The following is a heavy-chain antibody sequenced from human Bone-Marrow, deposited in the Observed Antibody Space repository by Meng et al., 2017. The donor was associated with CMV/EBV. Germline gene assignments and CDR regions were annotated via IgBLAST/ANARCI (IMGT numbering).Heavy chain of an antibody. CDR2: IRYDGSNK. J-gene: IGHJ4*02. V-gene: IGHV3-30*02. D-gene: IGHD4-23*01. Sequence: GGSLRLSCAASGFTFSSYGMHWVRQAPGKGLEWVAFIRYDGSNKYYADSVKGRFTISRDNAKNSLYLQMNSLRAEDTAVYYCVRSDYGGKGVYFDYWGQGTLVTVSS. CDR3: VRSDYGGKGVYFDY. CDR1: GFTFSSYG.